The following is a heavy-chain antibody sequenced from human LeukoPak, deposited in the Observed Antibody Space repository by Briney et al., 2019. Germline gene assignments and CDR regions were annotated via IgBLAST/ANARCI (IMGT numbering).Heavy chain of an antibody. CDR2: IYYSGST. Sequence: KPSETLSLTCTVSGGSISSYYWSWIRQPPGKGLEWIGYIYYSGSTNYNPSLKSRVTISVDTSKNQFSLKLSSVTAADTAVYYCARVGSSGWSQEYYFDYWGQGTLVTVSS. CDR3: ARVGSSGWSQEYYFDY. CDR1: GGSISSYY. J-gene: IGHJ4*02. D-gene: IGHD6-19*01. V-gene: IGHV4-59*01.